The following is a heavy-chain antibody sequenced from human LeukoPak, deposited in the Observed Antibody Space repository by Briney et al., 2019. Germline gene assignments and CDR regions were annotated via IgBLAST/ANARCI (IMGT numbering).Heavy chain of an antibody. D-gene: IGHD4-17*01. CDR1: GYTFTSYG. Sequence: ASVKVSCKASGYTFTSYGISWVRQAPGQGLEWMGWISAYNGNTNYAQKLQGRVTMTTDTSTSTAYMELRSLRSDDTAVYYFARYVTTVTASDIWGQGTMVTVSS. CDR2: ISAYNGNT. J-gene: IGHJ3*02. CDR3: ARYVTTVTASDI. V-gene: IGHV1-18*01.